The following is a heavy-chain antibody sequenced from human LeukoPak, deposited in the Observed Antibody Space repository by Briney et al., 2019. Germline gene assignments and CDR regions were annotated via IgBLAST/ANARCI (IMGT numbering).Heavy chain of an antibody. CDR3: AKNSSGGYSDY. V-gene: IGHV1-18*01. D-gene: IGHD6-19*01. CDR2: ISTYTGYS. J-gene: IGHJ4*02. Sequence: ASVKVSCKASSYTFTSSGISWVRQAPGQGLEWMGWISTYTGYSKYAQNLQGRVTMTADTSTSTAYMELSSLRSDDTAMYYCAKNSSGGYSDYWGQGTLVTVSS. CDR1: SYTFTSSG.